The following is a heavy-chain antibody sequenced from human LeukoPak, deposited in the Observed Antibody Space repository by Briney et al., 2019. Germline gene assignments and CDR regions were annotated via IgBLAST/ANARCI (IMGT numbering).Heavy chain of an antibody. CDR3: ARVAKERVGGVYYFDY. D-gene: IGHD1-1*01. Sequence: GGSLRLFCAASGFTFSDYDMHWVRQATGKGLEWVSAICTAGYTYFTGSVQGRFTISKENAKNSLYLQMNSLRAGDTAVYYCARVAKERVGGVYYFDYWGQGTLVTVSS. J-gene: IGHJ4*02. V-gene: IGHV3-13*01. CDR1: GFTFSDYD. CDR2: ICTAGYT.